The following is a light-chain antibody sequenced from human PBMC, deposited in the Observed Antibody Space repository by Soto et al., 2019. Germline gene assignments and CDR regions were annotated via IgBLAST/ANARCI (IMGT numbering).Light chain of an antibody. J-gene: IGLJ2*01. CDR1: SGAVTSGNY. V-gene: IGLV7-43*01. Sequence: QAVVTQEPSLTVSPGGTVTLTCATSSGAVTSGNYPNWFQQKPGQAPRALIYSTNHKYSWTPARFSGSLLGGKAALTLSGVQPEDEDDYCCLLYYGGQLGVFGGGTKLTVL. CDR2: STN. CDR3: LLYYGGQLGV.